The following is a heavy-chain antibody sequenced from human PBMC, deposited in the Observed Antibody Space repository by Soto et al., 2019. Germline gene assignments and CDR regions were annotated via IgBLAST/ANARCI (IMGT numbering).Heavy chain of an antibody. V-gene: IGHV3-48*01. CDR3: ARDGRWFGELISLFDY. CDR1: GFTFSSYS. Sequence: GGSLRLSCAASGFTFSSYSMNWVRQAPGKGLEWVSYISSSSSTIYYADSVKGRFTISRDNAKNSLYLQMNSLRAEDTAVYYCARDGRWFGELISLFDYWGQGTLVTVSS. D-gene: IGHD3-10*01. CDR2: ISSSSSTI. J-gene: IGHJ4*02.